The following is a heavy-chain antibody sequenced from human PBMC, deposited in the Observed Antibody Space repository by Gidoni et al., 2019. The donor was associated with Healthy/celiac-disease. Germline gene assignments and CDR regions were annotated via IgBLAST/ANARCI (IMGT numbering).Heavy chain of an antibody. J-gene: IGHJ4*02. CDR1: GYSFTSYW. CDR3: ARHLTMVRGVNPRSYIDY. D-gene: IGHD3-10*01. Sequence: EVQLVQSGAEVKKPGESLKISCKGSGYSFTSYWIGWVRQMPGKGLEWMGIIYPGDSDTRYRPSFQGQVTISADKSISTAYLQWSSLKASDTAMHYCARHLTMVRGVNPRSYIDYWGQGTLVTVSS. V-gene: IGHV5-51*01. CDR2: IYPGDSDT.